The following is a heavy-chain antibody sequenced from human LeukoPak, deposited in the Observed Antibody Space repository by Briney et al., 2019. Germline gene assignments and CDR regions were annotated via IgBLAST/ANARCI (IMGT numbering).Heavy chain of an antibody. CDR3: ARESSFYTGTFDY. D-gene: IGHD2/OR15-2a*01. CDR1: GGTFSSYA. CDR2: IIPIFGTA. V-gene: IGHV1-69*13. J-gene: IGHJ4*02. Sequence: SVKVSCKASGGTFSSYAISWVRQAPGQGLEWMGGIIPIFGTANYAQKFQGRVTIIADESTSTAYMELSSLRSEDTAVYYCARESSFYTGTFDYWGQETLVTVSS.